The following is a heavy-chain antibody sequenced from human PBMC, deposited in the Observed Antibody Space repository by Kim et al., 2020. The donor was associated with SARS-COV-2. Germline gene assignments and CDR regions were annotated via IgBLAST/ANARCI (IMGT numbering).Heavy chain of an antibody. CDR1: GYSISSGYY. J-gene: IGHJ3*02. CDR3: AREGVVSGSYQDDAFDI. D-gene: IGHD1-26*01. Sequence: SETLSLTCTVSGYSISSGYYWGWIRQPPGKGLEWIGSIYHSGSTYYNPSLKSRVTISVDTSKNQFSLKLSSVTAADTAVYYCAREGVVSGSYQDDAFDIWGQGTMVTVSS. CDR2: IYHSGST. V-gene: IGHV4-38-2*02.